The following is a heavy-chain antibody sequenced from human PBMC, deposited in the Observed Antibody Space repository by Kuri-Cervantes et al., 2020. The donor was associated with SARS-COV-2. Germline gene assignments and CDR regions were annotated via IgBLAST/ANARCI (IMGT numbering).Heavy chain of an antibody. CDR1: GGSISSSSYY. V-gene: IGHV4-39*07. J-gene: IGHJ4*02. CDR3: ARSGVGATIEEGDY. D-gene: IGHD1-26*01. CDR2: VYYSGST. Sequence: SETLSLTCTVSGGSISSSSYYWGWIRQPPGKGLEWIGSVYYSGSTYYNPSLKSRVTISVDKSKNQFSLKLSSVTAADTAVYYCARSGVGATIEEGDYWGQGTLVTVSS.